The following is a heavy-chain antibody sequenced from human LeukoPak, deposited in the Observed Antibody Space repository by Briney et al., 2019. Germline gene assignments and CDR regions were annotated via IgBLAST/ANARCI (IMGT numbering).Heavy chain of an antibody. V-gene: IGHV1-69*01. J-gene: IGHJ4*02. CDR2: IIPIFGTA. CDR1: GGTFSSYA. D-gene: IGHD3-22*01. Sequence: ASVKVSCKASGGTFSSYAISWVRQAPGQGLEWMGGIIPIFGTANYAQKFQGRVTITADESTSTAYMELSSLRSEDTAVYYCATHSSSYSYFDYWGQGTLVTVSS. CDR3: ATHSSSYSYFDY.